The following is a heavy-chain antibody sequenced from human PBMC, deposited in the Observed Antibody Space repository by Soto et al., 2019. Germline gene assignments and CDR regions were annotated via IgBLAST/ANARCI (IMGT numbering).Heavy chain of an antibody. CDR1: GDSVSSNSAA. D-gene: IGHD2-8*01. CDR2: TYYRSKWYN. Sequence: SQTLSLTCSISGDSVSSNSAALNWIRQSPSRGLEWLGRTYYRSKWYNDYAVSVKSRITINPDTSKNQFSLQLNSVTPEDTAVYYYARDLLKYCTNGVCYTSWFDPWGQGTRV. V-gene: IGHV6-1*01. J-gene: IGHJ5*02. CDR3: ARDLLKYCTNGVCYTSWFDP.